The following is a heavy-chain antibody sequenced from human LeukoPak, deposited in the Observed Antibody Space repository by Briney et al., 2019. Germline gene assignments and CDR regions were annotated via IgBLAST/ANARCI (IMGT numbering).Heavy chain of an antibody. CDR2: VKQVGSER. J-gene: IGHJ4*02. Sequence: GGSLRLSCAASGFTFSSYWMSWVRQAPGKGLVWVANVKQVGSERYYVGSVRGRFTISRDNAKNSLYLQMNSLRAEDTAVYYCAREGAYYLDSWGQGTLVAVSS. CDR1: GFTFSSYW. CDR3: AREGAYYLDS. D-gene: IGHD4/OR15-4a*01. V-gene: IGHV3-7*01.